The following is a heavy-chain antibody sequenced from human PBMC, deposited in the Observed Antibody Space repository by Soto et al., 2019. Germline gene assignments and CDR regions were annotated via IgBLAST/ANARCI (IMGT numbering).Heavy chain of an antibody. D-gene: IGHD3-22*01. CDR2: ISWNSGSI. CDR1: GFTFDDYA. V-gene: IGHV3-9*01. Sequence: HPGGSLRLSCAASGFTFDDYAMHWVRQAPGKGLEWVSGISWNSGSIGYADSVKGRFTISRDNAKNSLYLQMNSLRAEDTALYYCAKAYYYDSTPEAFDIWGQGTMVTVSS. CDR3: AKAYYYDSTPEAFDI. J-gene: IGHJ3*02.